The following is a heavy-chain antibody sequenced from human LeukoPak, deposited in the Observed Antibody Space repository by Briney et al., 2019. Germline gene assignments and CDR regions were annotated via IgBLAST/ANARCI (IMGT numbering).Heavy chain of an antibody. CDR1: GFIFSSYA. CDR3: ARESSSVFDY. Sequence: GGSLRLSCAASGFIFSSYAMSWVRQAPGKGLEWVSSISGSGGSTYYADSVKGRFTISRDNSKNTLYLQMNSLRAEDTAVYYCARESSSVFDYWGQGTLVTVSS. V-gene: IGHV3-23*01. D-gene: IGHD6-19*01. J-gene: IGHJ4*02. CDR2: ISGSGGST.